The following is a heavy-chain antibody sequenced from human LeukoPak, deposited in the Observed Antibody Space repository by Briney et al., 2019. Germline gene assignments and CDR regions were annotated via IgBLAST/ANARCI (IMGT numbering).Heavy chain of an antibody. Sequence: ASVKVSCKASGYTFTCYYIYWVRQAPGQGLEWMGRINPNSGDTKYAQKFQGRVTITRDTSISTAYMELSRLRSDDTAVYSCAREDFGDYYFDYWGQGTLVTVSS. CDR2: INPNSGDT. CDR1: GYTFTCYY. V-gene: IGHV1-2*06. CDR3: AREDFGDYYFDY. J-gene: IGHJ4*02. D-gene: IGHD4-17*01.